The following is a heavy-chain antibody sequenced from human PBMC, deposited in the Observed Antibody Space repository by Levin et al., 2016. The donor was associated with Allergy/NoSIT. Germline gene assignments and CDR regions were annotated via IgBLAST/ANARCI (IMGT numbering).Heavy chain of an antibody. CDR3: ARGKQQLALDY. CDR1: GGSISSYY. J-gene: IGHJ4*02. CDR2: IYYSGST. Sequence: SETLSLTCTVSGGSISSYYWSWIRQPPGKGLEWIGYIYYSGSTNYNPSLKSRVTISVDTSKNQFSLKLSSVTAADTAVYYCARGKQQLALDYWGQGTLVTVSS. D-gene: IGHD6-13*01. V-gene: IGHV4-59*01.